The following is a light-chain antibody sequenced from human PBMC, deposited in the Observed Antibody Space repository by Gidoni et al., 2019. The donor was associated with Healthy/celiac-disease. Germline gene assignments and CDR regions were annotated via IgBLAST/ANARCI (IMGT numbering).Light chain of an antibody. J-gene: IGKJ1*01. CDR2: ATS. CDR3: QQSYSTPT. V-gene: IGKV1-39*01. Sequence: DIQMTQAPSSLSASVGDRVTITCRASQSISSYLNWYQQKPGKVAKLLIYATSSLQSWVRSRFSGSGSGTDFTLTISTLQPEEFATYYCQQSYSTPTFGQGTKVEIK. CDR1: QSISSY.